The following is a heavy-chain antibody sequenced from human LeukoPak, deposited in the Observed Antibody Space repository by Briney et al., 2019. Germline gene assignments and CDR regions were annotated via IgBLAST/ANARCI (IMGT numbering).Heavy chain of an antibody. D-gene: IGHD3-10*01. CDR1: GFTFSSYA. J-gene: IGHJ4*02. Sequence: PGGSLRLSCAASGFTFSSYAMSWVRQAPGKGLEWVSAISGSGGSTYYADSVKGRFTISRDNSKNTLYLQMNSLRAEDTAVYYCAKVESGIRTLFRGSGSRGHFDYWGQGTLVTVSS. CDR3: AKVESGIRTLFRGSGSRGHFDY. CDR2: ISGSGGST. V-gene: IGHV3-23*01.